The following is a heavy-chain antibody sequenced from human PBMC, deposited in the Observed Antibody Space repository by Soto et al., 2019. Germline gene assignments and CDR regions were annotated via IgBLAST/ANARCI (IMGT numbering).Heavy chain of an antibody. CDR2: ISGSGGNT. CDR3: AKDRWSPLKGYFDL. CDR1: GFTFSTYA. V-gene: IGHV3-23*01. Sequence: EVQLLESGGGLVQPGGSLSLSCAASGFTFSTYAMSWVRQAPGKGLEWVSGISGSGGNTYYADSVKGRFTISRDNSKNTMYLRMDSLRADDTAVYYCAKDRWSPLKGYFDLWGRGTLVTVSS. J-gene: IGHJ2*01. D-gene: IGHD2-8*01.